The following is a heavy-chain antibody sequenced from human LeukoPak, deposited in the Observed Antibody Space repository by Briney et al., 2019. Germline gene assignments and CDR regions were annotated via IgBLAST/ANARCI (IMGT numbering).Heavy chain of an antibody. CDR2: IYSDGTT. Sequence: GGSLRLSCAASGFTVSSNYMSWVRQAPGKGLEWVSVIYSDGTTNYADSVKGRFTISRDNSKNTLFLQMNSLRAEDTAVYYCARGGYSSNWYHFDYWGQGTLVTVSS. CDR1: GFTVSSNY. V-gene: IGHV3-53*01. D-gene: IGHD6-13*01. J-gene: IGHJ4*02. CDR3: ARGGYSSNWYHFDY.